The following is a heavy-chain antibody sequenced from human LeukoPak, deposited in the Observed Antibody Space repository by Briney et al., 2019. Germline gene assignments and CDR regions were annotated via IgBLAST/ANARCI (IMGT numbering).Heavy chain of an antibody. V-gene: IGHV3-30*04. CDR2: ISYDGSNK. CDR3: ARGVAVY. CDR1: GFTFSSYA. Sequence: GGSLRLSCAASGFTFSSYAMHWVRQAPGKGLEWVAVISYDGSNKYYADSVKGRFTISRDNSKNTRYLQMNSLRAEDTAVYYCARGVAVYWGQGTLVTVSS. D-gene: IGHD6-19*01. J-gene: IGHJ4*02.